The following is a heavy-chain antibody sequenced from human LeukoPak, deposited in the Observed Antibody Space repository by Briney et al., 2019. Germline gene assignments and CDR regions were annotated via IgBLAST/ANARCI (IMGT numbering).Heavy chain of an antibody. J-gene: IGHJ3*02. CDR2: FHHTAGT. CDR3: ARLLDYDSSGDPDTFDI. V-gene: IGHV4-59*08. D-gene: IGHD3-22*01. Sequence: SETLSLTCSVSGDSISGDYWSWIRQSPGKGLEWIGYFHHTAGTRYNPSLQSRVTISIDTSRNHFSLKLNSLSAADTAVYFCARLLDYDSSGDPDTFDIWGQGTMVTVSS. CDR1: GDSISGDY.